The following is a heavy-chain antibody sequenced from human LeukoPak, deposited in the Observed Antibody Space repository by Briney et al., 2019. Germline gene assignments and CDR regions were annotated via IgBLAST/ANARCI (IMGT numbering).Heavy chain of an antibody. CDR3: TAAADYYYYGMDV. V-gene: IGHV3-49*04. CDR2: IRSKAYGGTT. CDR1: GFTFSSYS. Sequence: PGGSLRLSCAASGFTFSSYSMNWVRQAPGKGLEWVGFIRSKAYGGTTEYAASVKGRFTISRDDSKSIAYLQMNSLKTEDTAVYYCTAAADYYYYGMDVWGQGTTVTVSS. J-gene: IGHJ6*02. D-gene: IGHD6-13*01.